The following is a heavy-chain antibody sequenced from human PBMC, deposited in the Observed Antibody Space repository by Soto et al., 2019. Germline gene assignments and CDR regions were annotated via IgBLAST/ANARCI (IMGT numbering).Heavy chain of an antibody. J-gene: IGHJ4*02. CDR1: GFTFSSYA. CDR3: AKEASYSSSWSNFDY. D-gene: IGHD6-13*01. V-gene: IGHV3-23*01. CDR2: ISGSGVST. Sequence: EVQLLESGGGLVQPGGSLRLSCAASGFTFSSYAMSWVRQAPGEGLEWVSAISGSGVSTYYADSVKGRFAISRDNSKNTLYLQMNSLRAEDTAVYYCAKEASYSSSWSNFDYWGQGTLVTVSS.